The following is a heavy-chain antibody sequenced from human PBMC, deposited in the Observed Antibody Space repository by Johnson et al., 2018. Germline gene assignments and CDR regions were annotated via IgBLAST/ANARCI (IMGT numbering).Heavy chain of an antibody. J-gene: IGHJ3*01. CDR1: GYSFTSHD. V-gene: IGHV1-8*01. CDR2: MNPNSGNT. CDR3: ARVRYQQPQCTTAACYTATFDV. D-gene: IGHD2-2*02. Sequence: QVQLVESGAEVKKXGASVKVSCKASGYSFTSHDLNWVRQAPGQRLEWMGWMNPNSGNTGHAQKFQGGVTMTRSTSPSTAYLELSSLRSEDTAFYYCARVRYQQPQCTTAACYTATFDVWGQGTMVTVS.